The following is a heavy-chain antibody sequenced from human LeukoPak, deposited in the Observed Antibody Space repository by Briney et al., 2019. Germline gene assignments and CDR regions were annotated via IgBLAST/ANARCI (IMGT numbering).Heavy chain of an antibody. V-gene: IGHV1-18*01. CDR2: ITVYNNVT. Sequence: ASVKVSCKASGGTFSSYAISWVRQAPGQGLEWVGWITVYNNVTKSAQKFQDRVTMTTDTSTTTAYMELRSLRSDDTAVYYCARRRYDCYDYWGQGTLVTVSS. J-gene: IGHJ4*02. CDR3: ARRRYDCYDY. CDR1: GGTFSSYA. D-gene: IGHD3-16*01.